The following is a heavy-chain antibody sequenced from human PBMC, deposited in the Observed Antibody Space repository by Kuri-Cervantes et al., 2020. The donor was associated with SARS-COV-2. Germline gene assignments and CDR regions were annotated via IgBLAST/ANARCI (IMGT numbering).Heavy chain of an antibody. V-gene: IGHV1-18*01. D-gene: IGHD6-6*01. CDR2: ISAYNGKT. Sequence: ASVKVSCKASGVTFSSYAISWVRQAPGQGLEWMGWISAYNGKTNYAQKHLGRVTMTTDTSTSTAYMELRSLRSDDTAVYYCARDLAARGDYYYYGIDVWGQGTTVTVSS. J-gene: IGHJ6*02. CDR3: ARDLAARGDYYYYGIDV. CDR1: GVTFSSYA.